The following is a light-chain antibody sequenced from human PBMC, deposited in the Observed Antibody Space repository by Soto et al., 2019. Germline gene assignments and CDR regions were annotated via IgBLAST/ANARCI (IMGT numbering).Light chain of an antibody. Sequence: IVIAQTPATLSVSPGERVTFSFRARQSVTNNLAWYQHKPGQAPRLLIDGASTGATGIPDRFSGSGSGTNFALTISRLEPEDFALYYCHQYASSFGTFGQGTKVDNK. CDR1: QSVTNN. CDR3: HQYASSFGT. V-gene: IGKV3-20*01. J-gene: IGKJ1*01. CDR2: GAS.